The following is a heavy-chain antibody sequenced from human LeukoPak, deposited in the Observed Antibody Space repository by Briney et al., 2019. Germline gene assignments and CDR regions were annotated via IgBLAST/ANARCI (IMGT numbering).Heavy chain of an antibody. CDR1: GYTLIDYF. CDR2: INSNSGGT. D-gene: IGHD7-27*01. V-gene: IGHV1-2*06. CDR3: ARDLSSTSNWELDY. Sequence: ASVKVSCKACGYTLIDYFIHWVRQAPGQGLEWMGRINSNSGGTEYTQKFQGRVTMTRDTSITTVYMELSSLTSDDTAVYYCARDLSSTSNWELDYWGQGTLVTVSS. J-gene: IGHJ4*02.